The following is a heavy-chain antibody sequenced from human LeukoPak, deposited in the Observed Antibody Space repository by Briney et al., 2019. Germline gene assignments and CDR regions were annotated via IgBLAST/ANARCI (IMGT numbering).Heavy chain of an antibody. D-gene: IGHD6-19*01. Sequence: PSETLSLICTVSGGSITSYYWSWIQQPAGKGLEWIGRIYTTGITHYNPSLRGRVSLSVDTSKNQFSLKLNSATAADTAVYYCARGIAVAGTVAFDIWGQGTKVTVSS. J-gene: IGHJ3*02. CDR1: GGSITSYY. V-gene: IGHV4-4*07. CDR2: IYTTGIT. CDR3: ARGIAVAGTVAFDI.